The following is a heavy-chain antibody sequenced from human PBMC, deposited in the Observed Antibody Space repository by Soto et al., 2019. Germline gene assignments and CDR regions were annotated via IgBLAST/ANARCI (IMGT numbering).Heavy chain of an antibody. CDR3: AKDNALDVNWFDP. Sequence: QPGGSLRLSCAASGFTFSSYGMHWVRQSPGKGLEWVAVISYDGSNKYYADSVKGRFTISRDNSKNTLYLQMNSLRAEDTAVYYCAKDNALDVNWFDPWGQGTQVTVSS. J-gene: IGHJ5*02. CDR1: GFTFSSYG. V-gene: IGHV3-30*18. CDR2: ISYDGSNK.